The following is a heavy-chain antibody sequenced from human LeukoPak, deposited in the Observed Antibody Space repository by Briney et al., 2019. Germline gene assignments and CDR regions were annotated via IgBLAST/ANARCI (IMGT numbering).Heavy chain of an antibody. V-gene: IGHV4-34*01. CDR2: IYHSGGT. CDR1: GGSFGTYY. CDR3: TRGYSSGWYDY. D-gene: IGHD6-19*01. J-gene: IGHJ4*02. Sequence: SETLSLTCAVYGGSFGTYYWSWIRQPPGKGLECIGEIYHSGGTNYNPSLKTRVTISADTSKNQFSLMLRSVTAADAAVYYCTRGYSSGWYDYGGQGTLVTVSS.